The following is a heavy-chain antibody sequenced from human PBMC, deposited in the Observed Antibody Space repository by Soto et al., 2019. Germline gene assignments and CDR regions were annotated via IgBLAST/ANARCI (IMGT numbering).Heavy chain of an antibody. V-gene: IGHV4-4*02. Sequence: SETLSLTCAVSGGSISSNNWWSWVRQPPGKGLEWIGYIYHSGNTNYNPSLKSRVTISVDKSKNQFSLKVISVSAADTAVYYCARQSPLVAFDYWGQGTLVT. CDR3: ARQSPLVAFDY. CDR2: IYHSGNT. CDR1: GGSISSNNW. D-gene: IGHD2-2*01. J-gene: IGHJ4*02.